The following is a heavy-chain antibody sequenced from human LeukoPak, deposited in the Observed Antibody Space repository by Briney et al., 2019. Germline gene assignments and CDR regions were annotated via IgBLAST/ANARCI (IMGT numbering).Heavy chain of an antibody. CDR3: AREVRYYYGSGSFDY. Sequence: SETLSLTCTVSGGSISSYYWSWIRQPPGKGLEWIGYIYYSGSTNYNPSLKSRVTMSVDTSKNQFSLKLSSVTAADTAVYYCAREVRYYYGSGSFDYWGQGTLVTVSS. D-gene: IGHD3-10*01. V-gene: IGHV4-59*12. J-gene: IGHJ4*02. CDR2: IYYSGST. CDR1: GGSISSYY.